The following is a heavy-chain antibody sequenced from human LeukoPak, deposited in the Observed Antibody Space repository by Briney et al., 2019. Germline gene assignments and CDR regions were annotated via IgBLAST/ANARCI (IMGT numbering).Heavy chain of an antibody. Sequence: ASVKVSCKASGGTISSYAISWVRQAPGQGLEWMGGIIPIFGTANYAQKFQGRVTITADESTSTAYMELSSLRSEDTAVYYCASSGTGGSGTTDEYYFDYWGQGTLVTVSS. J-gene: IGHJ4*02. V-gene: IGHV1-69*01. CDR2: IIPIFGTA. D-gene: IGHD1-14*01. CDR3: ASSGTGGSGTTDEYYFDY. CDR1: GGTISSYA.